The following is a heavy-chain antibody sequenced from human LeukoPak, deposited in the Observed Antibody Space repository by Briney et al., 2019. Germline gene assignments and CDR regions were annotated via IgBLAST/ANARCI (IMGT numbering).Heavy chain of an antibody. D-gene: IGHD5-18*01. CDR2: TRLDGSKK. V-gene: IGHV3-30*02. CDR3: AKEKSGYGYLYYFDY. CDR1: GFTFSNYA. J-gene: IGHJ4*02. Sequence: PGGSLRLSCAASGFTFSNYAMHWVRQAPGKGLEWVAFTRLDGSKKYHADSVKGRFTISRDNTKNTLYLQMNSLRAEDTAVYYCAKEKSGYGYLYYFDYWGQGTLVTVSS.